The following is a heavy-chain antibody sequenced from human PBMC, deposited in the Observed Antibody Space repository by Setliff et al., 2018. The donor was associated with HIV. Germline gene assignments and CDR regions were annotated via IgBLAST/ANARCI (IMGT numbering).Heavy chain of an antibody. CDR1: GGTFSGYT. CDR3: AMSMTTYPVSRAFDI. D-gene: IGHD4-4*01. CDR2: IIPIFGTT. V-gene: IGHV1-69*13. J-gene: IGHJ3*02. Sequence: SVKVSCKASGGTFSGYTISWVRQAPGQGLEWMGGIIPIFGTTNYAQKFQGRVTITADESTSTAYMELSSLRSEDTAVYYCAMSMTTYPVSRAFDIWGQGTMVTVSS.